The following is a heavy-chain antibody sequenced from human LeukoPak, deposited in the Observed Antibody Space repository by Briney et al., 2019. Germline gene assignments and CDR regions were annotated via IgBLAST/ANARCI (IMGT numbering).Heavy chain of an antibody. CDR1: GFTFSNYA. D-gene: IGHD5-18*01. Sequence: GGSLRLSCAASGFTFSNYAMSWVRQAPGRGLEWVSAIGKGGSTYYADSVKGRFTISRDNSKNMLYLQMNSLRAEDTAVYYCARGGYSYGLTYWGRGTLVTVSS. CDR2: IGKGGST. V-gene: IGHV3-23*01. CDR3: ARGGYSYGLTY. J-gene: IGHJ4*02.